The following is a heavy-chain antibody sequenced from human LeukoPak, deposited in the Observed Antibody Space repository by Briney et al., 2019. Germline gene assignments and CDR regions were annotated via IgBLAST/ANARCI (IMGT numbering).Heavy chain of an antibody. CDR1: GGSISSRNW. V-gene: IGHV4-4*02. CDR3: ARVHESIDY. D-gene: IGHD6-6*01. Sequence: PSGTLSLTCAVSGGSISSRNWWSWVRQPPGKGLEWIGQIYHSGSTDYNPSLKSRVTISVDTSKNQFSLKLSSVTAADTAVYYCARVHESIDYWGQGTLVTVSS. J-gene: IGHJ4*02. CDR2: IYHSGST.